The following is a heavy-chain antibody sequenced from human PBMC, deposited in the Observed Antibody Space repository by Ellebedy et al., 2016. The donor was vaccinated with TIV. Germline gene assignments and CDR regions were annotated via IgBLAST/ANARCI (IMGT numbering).Heavy chain of an antibody. Sequence: GGSLRLXCAASGFTFSSYAMSWVRQAPGKGLEWVSAISGSGGSTYYADSVKGRFTISRDNSKNTLYLQMNSLRAEDTAVYYCATFGGGVTAGLWGQGTLVTVSS. D-gene: IGHD2-21*02. CDR2: ISGSGGST. J-gene: IGHJ4*02. V-gene: IGHV3-23*01. CDR1: GFTFSSYA. CDR3: ATFGGGVTAGL.